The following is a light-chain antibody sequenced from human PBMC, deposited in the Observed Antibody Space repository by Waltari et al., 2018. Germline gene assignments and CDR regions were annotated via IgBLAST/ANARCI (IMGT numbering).Light chain of an antibody. CDR3: CSYAGSRTPWV. CDR1: RSDVGNYNF. V-gene: IGLV2-23*01. CDR2: EGS. Sequence: QSVLTQPASVSGSPGQSITISCTGSRSDVGNYNFVSWYQQHPDEAPKLVIYEGSKRPSVISIRVSGSKSGTTASLTLSRLQAEDEADYFCCSYAGSRTPWVFGGGTRVTVL. J-gene: IGLJ3*02.